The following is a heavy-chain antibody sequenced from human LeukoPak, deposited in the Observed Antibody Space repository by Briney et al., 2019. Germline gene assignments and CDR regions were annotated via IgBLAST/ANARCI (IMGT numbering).Heavy chain of an antibody. CDR2: IRYDGSNK. CDR1: GFTFSSYG. J-gene: IGHJ5*02. CDR3: ARDNPQVVEPNWFDP. D-gene: IGHD2-2*01. V-gene: IGHV3-30*02. Sequence: GGSLRLSCAASGFTFSSYGMHWVRQAPGKGLEWVAFIRYDGSNKYYADSVKGRFTISRDNSKNTLYLQMNSLRAEDTAVYYCARDNPQVVEPNWFDPWGQGTLVTVSS.